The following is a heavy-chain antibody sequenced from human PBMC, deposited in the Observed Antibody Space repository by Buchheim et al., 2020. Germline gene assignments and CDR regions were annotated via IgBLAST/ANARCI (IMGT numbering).Heavy chain of an antibody. D-gene: IGHD6-6*01. J-gene: IGHJ6*02. V-gene: IGHV3-23*01. CDR1: GFTFSSYA. Sequence: EVQLLESGGGLVQPGGSLRLSCAASGFTFSSYAMSWVRHTPGKGLEWVSGISGDGVSIYYADSVKGRFTPSRDNSKNTVYLQMHSLRAEDTALYYCATYKYSSSSDYYYGMDVWGQGTT. CDR3: ATYKYSSSSDYYYGMDV. CDR2: ISGDGVSI.